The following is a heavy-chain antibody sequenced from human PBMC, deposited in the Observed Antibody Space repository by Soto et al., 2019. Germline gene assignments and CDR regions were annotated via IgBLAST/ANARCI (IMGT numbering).Heavy chain of an antibody. J-gene: IGHJ4*02. Sequence: VQLVESGGGLIQPGGSLRLSCAASGFTVSNNHMTWVRQAAGKGLELVSFVHGGGSTSYADSVKGRFTISKDNSKTTPSLHMDSLRADDTAIFYCAARLTTAASLDYWGLGTLVTVSS. CDR3: AARLTTAASLDY. CDR2: VHGGGST. CDR1: GFTVSNNH. D-gene: IGHD3-16*01. V-gene: IGHV3-53*01.